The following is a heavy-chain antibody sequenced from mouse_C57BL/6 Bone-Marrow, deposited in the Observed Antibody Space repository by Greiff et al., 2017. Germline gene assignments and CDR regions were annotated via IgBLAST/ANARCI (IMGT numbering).Heavy chain of an antibody. V-gene: IGHV1-82*01. D-gene: IGHD1-2*01. J-gene: IGHJ2*01. CDR2: IYPGDGDT. Sequence: LQESGPELVKPGASVKISCKASGYAFSSSWMNWVKQRPGKGLEWIGRIYPGDGDTNYNGKFKGKATLTADKSSSTAYMQLSSLTSEDSAVYFCARGGLLRRWGQGTTLTVSS. CDR1: GYAFSSSW. CDR3: ARGGLLRR.